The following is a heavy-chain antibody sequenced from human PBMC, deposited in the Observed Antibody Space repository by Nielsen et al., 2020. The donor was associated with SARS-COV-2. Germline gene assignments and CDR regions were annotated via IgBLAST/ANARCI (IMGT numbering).Heavy chain of an antibody. V-gene: IGHV3-9*01. CDR2: LLCTSCSI. CDR1: GFTFDYYA. D-gene: IGHD7-27*01. Sequence: SLTISCAASGFTFDYYALHWVRHAPGNVLSLFSVLLCTSCSIGYADSVKGRFTISRDNAKNSLYLQMNSLRAEDTALYYCAKFAGGANWGSVNDVDYWGQGTMVTVST. CDR3: AKFAGGANWGSVNDVDY. J-gene: IGHJ4*02.